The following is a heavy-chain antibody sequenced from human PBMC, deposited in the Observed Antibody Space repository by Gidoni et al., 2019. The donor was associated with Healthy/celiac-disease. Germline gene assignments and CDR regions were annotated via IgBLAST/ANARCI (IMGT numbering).Heavy chain of an antibody. J-gene: IGHJ4*02. CDR1: GFTFGGYA. D-gene: IGHD6-13*01. V-gene: IGHV3-49*03. CDR3: TRVTKAAAGLFDY. CDR2: IRSKAYGGTT. Sequence: EVQLVESGGGLVQPGRSLRLSCTASGFTFGGYAMSWFRQAPGKGLEWVGFIRSKAYGGTTEYAASVKGRFTISRDDSKSIAYLQMNSLKTEDTAVYYCTRVTKAAAGLFDYWGQGTLVTVSS.